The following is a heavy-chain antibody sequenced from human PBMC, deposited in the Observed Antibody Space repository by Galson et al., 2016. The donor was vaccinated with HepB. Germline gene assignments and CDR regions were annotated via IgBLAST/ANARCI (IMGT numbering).Heavy chain of an antibody. CDR1: GFTFRNFA. CDR3: ARDQVRAPMEYYDPFDV. D-gene: IGHD2/OR15-2a*01. J-gene: IGHJ3*01. CDR2: ISYNGIHK. Sequence: SLRLSCAASGFTFRNFAMHWVRQAPGKGLEWVAAISYNGIHKYYADFVRGRFTISRDNSKNTLFLQLDSLTAEDTAVHYCARDQVRAPMEYYDPFDVWGQGAMVTVSS. V-gene: IGHV3-30-3*01.